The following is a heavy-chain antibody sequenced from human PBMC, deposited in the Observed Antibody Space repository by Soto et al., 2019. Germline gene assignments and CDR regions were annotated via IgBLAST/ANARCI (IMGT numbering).Heavy chain of an antibody. CDR1: GGTFSGYA. Sequence: QVQLVQSGAEVKKPGSSVKVSCKASGGTFSGYAISWVRQAPGQGLEWMGGIIPIFGTANYAQKFQGRVTITADESTSTAYMELSSLRSEDTAVYYCASRFRLSSQDYYYGMDVWGQGTTVTVSS. CDR3: ASRFRLSSQDYYYGMDV. V-gene: IGHV1-69*01. D-gene: IGHD2-2*01. CDR2: IIPIFGTA. J-gene: IGHJ6*02.